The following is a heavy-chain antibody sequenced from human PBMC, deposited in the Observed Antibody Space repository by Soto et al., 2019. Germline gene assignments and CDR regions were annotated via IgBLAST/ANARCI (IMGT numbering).Heavy chain of an antibody. Sequence: SQTLSLTCTVSGGSISSYYWSWIRQPPGKGLEWIGYIYYSGSTNYNPSLKSRVTISVDTSKNQFSLKLSSVTAADTAVYYCASFPLPIKHLLTGHWGQGTLVTVSS. V-gene: IGHV4-59*01. D-gene: IGHD3-9*01. J-gene: IGHJ4*02. CDR1: GGSISSYY. CDR3: ASFPLPIKHLLTGH. CDR2: IYYSGST.